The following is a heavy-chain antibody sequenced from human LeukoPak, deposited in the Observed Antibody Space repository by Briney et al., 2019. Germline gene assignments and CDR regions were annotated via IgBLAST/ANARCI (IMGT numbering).Heavy chain of an antibody. CDR2: INHSGST. D-gene: IGHD2-2*01. V-gene: IGHV4-34*01. Sequence: PSETLSLTCAVYGGSFSGYYWSWIRQPPGKGLEWIGEINHSGSTNYNPSLKSRVTISVDTSKNQFSLKLSSVTAADTAVYYCARVSDYCSSTSCLRWFDPWGQGTLVTVSS. CDR3: ARVSDYCSSTSCLRWFDP. J-gene: IGHJ5*02. CDR1: GGSFSGYY.